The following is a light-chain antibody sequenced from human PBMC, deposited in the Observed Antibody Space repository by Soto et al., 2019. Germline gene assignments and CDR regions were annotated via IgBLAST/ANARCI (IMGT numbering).Light chain of an antibody. CDR1: SSDIGSYNL. CDR2: EVT. CDR3: CSYAGSGIPYV. J-gene: IGLJ1*01. Sequence: QSALTQPASVSGSPGQSITISCTGTSSDIGSYNLVSWHQQHPGKAPKLMICEVTKRPSWVSDRFSGSKSGNTASLTISGLQADDEADYYCCSYAGSGIPYVFGTGTKLTVL. V-gene: IGLV2-23*02.